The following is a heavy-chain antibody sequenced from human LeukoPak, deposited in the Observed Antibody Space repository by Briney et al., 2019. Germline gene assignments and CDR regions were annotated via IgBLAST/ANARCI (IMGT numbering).Heavy chain of an antibody. V-gene: IGHV3-23*01. J-gene: IGHJ4*02. D-gene: IGHD3-3*01. CDR3: AKFTDGYYDFWSGYPY. Sequence: GGSLRLSCAASGFTFSSYAMSWVRQAPGQGLEWVSAISGSGGSTYYADSVKGRFTISRDNSKNTLYLQMNSLRAEDTAVYYCAKFTDGYYDFWSGYPYWGQGTLVTVSS. CDR1: GFTFSSYA. CDR2: ISGSGGST.